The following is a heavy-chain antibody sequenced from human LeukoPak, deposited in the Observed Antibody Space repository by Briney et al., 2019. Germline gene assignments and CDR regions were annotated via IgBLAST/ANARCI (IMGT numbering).Heavy chain of an antibody. J-gene: IGHJ4*02. Sequence: ASETLSLTCAVYGGSFSGYYWSWIRQPPGKGLEWIGEINHSGSTKYNPSLKSRVTISVDTSKNQLSLKLSSVTAADTAVYYCARWGRYYGSGSSTHFDYWRQGTLVTVSS. CDR1: GGSFSGYY. CDR2: INHSGST. D-gene: IGHD3-10*01. CDR3: ARWGRYYGSGSSTHFDY. V-gene: IGHV4-34*01.